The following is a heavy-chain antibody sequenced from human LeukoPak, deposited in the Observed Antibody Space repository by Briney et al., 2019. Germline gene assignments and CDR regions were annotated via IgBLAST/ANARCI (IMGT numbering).Heavy chain of an antibody. V-gene: IGHV1-69*13. Sequence: ASVKVSCKASGGTFSSYAISWVRQAPGQGLEWIGGIIPIFGTANYAQKFQGRVTITADESTSTAYMELSSLRSEDTAVYYCARALNSDYYDSSGYYLFYWYFDLWGRGTLVTVSS. CDR1: GGTFSSYA. CDR3: ARALNSDYYDSSGYYLFYWYFDL. CDR2: IIPIFGTA. J-gene: IGHJ2*01. D-gene: IGHD3-22*01.